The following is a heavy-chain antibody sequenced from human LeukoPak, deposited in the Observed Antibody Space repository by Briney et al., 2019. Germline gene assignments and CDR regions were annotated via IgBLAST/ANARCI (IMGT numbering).Heavy chain of an antibody. J-gene: IGHJ4*02. Sequence: GGSLRLSCAASGFTFDDYAMHWVRQDPGKGLEWVSGISWNSGSIGYADSVKGRFTISRDNSKNTLYLQMNSLRAEDTAVYYCARIGYSSSSNDYWGQGTLATVSS. CDR1: GFTFDDYA. CDR3: ARIGYSSSSNDY. V-gene: IGHV3-9*01. CDR2: ISWNSGSI. D-gene: IGHD6-6*01.